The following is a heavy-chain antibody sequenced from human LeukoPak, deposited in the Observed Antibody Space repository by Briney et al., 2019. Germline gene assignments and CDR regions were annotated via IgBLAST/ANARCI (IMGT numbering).Heavy chain of an antibody. Sequence: ASVTVSCKASGYTFTSYGISWVRQAPGQGLEWMGWISAYNGNTNYAQKFQGRVTITADESTSTAYVELSSLRSEDTAVYYCARTKNRYSSGWLYPFHFGYWGQGTLVTVSS. CDR2: ISAYNGNT. V-gene: IGHV1-18*01. J-gene: IGHJ4*02. D-gene: IGHD6-19*01. CDR1: GYTFTSYG. CDR3: ARTKNRYSSGWLYPFHFGY.